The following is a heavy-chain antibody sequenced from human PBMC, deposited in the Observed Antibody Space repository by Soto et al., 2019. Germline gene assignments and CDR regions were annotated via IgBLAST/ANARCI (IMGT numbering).Heavy chain of an antibody. CDR3: ATGRGVNFYYGMDV. J-gene: IGHJ6*02. V-gene: IGHV3-23*01. CDR1: GFTFSSYA. D-gene: IGHD3-10*01. CDR2: ISGSGGST. Sequence: LRLSCAASGFTFSSYAMSWVRQAPGKGLEWVSAISGSGGSTYYADSVKGRFTISRDNSKNTLYLQMNSLRAEDTAVYYCATGRGVNFYYGMDVWGQGTTVTVSS.